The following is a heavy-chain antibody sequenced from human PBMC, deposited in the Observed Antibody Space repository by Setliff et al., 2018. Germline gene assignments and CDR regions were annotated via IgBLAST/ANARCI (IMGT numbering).Heavy chain of an antibody. CDR1: GYTFISYD. V-gene: IGHV1-8*02. J-gene: IGHJ6*02. Sequence: ASVKVSCKASGYTFISYDINWVRQATGQGLEWMGWVNPNSGNTGYAQKLQGRVTMTTDTSTSTAYMELRSLRSDDTAVYYCARVGKAYYGTDVWGQGTTVTVSS. CDR3: ARVGKAYYGTDV. CDR2: VNPNSGNT.